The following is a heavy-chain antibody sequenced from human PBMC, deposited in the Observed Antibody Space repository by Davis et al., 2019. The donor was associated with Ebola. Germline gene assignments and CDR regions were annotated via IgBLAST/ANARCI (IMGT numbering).Heavy chain of an antibody. CDR3: AKSGLSFGVVKYHYGMDV. CDR1: VITFSSYA. Sequence: GGSLRLSCTASVITFSSYAMTWVRQAPGKGLEWVSAISGSGGSTYYADSVKGRFTISRDNSKKTLYLQMNSLRAEDTAVYYCAKSGLSFGVVKYHYGMDVWGKGTTVTVSS. D-gene: IGHD3-3*01. J-gene: IGHJ6*04. V-gene: IGHV3-23*01. CDR2: ISGSGGST.